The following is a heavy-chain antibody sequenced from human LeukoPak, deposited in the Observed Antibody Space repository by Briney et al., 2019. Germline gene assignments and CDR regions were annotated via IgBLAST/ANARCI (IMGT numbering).Heavy chain of an antibody. CDR2: IVYDGSAK. Sequence: PGGSLRLSCATSGFIFSSYGMHWVRQAPGKGLEWVTFIVYDGSAKYYADSVKGRFTISRDNSKNTVSLQMTSLRSEDTAVYYCARDRLAARTSSYYFDYWGQGTLVTVSS. CDR3: ARDRLAARTSSYYFDY. D-gene: IGHD6-6*01. CDR1: GFIFSSYG. J-gene: IGHJ4*02. V-gene: IGHV3-30*02.